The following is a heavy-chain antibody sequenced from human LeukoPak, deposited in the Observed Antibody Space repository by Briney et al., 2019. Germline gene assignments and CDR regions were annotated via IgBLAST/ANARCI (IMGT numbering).Heavy chain of an antibody. CDR2: INHSGST. Sequence: SETLSLTCAVYGGSFSGYYWSWIRQPPGKGLEWIGEINHSGSTNYNPSLKSRVTISVDTSKNQFSLELRSVTAADTAVYYCARILSAAPWFDPWGQGTLVTVSS. D-gene: IGHD2-2*01. V-gene: IGHV4-34*01. CDR1: GGSFSGYY. J-gene: IGHJ5*02. CDR3: ARILSAAPWFDP.